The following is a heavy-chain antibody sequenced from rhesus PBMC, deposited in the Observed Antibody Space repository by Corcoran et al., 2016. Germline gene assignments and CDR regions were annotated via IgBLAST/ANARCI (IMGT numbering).Heavy chain of an antibody. CDR3: WLDRFDV. CDR1: GGSVSGNYD. J-gene: IGHJ5-1*01. V-gene: IGHV4-76*01. Sequence: QVQLQESGPGLVKPSETLSLTCAVSGGSVSGNYDWNWFRQHPGNDLEWVEYIYGNSDVTNCNASLKVRVTITKDTSKNQFSLNLSSMTAADTAVYYCWLDRFDVWGAGVLVTVSS. CDR2: IYGNSDVT. D-gene: IGHD2-33*01.